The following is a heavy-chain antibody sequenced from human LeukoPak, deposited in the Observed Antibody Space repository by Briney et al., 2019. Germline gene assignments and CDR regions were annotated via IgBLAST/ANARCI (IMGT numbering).Heavy chain of an antibody. CDR1: GYTFTGYY. J-gene: IGHJ5*02. V-gene: IGHV1-2*02. D-gene: IGHD3-16*01. Sequence: GASVKVSCKASGYTFTGYYMHWVRQAPGQGLEWMGWINPNSGGTNYAQKFQGRVTMTRDTSISTAYMELSRLRSDDTAVYYCARDCGSGARCLWFDPWGQGTLVTVSS. CDR2: INPNSGGT. CDR3: ARDCGSGARCLWFDP.